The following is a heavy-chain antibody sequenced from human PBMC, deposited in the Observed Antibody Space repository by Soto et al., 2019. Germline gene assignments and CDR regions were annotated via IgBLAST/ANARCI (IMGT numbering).Heavy chain of an antibody. Sequence: SETLSLTCIVSGDPINSSTYYWGWIRQPPARGLEWIGSVEDTGTTYSSASLRSRVAISVDTSKTQFSLKLSSVSAADTAVYYCARHGERTIRSLNWFEPWGQGTLVTVSS. D-gene: IGHD4-17*01. CDR2: VEDTGTT. J-gene: IGHJ5*02. V-gene: IGHV4-39*01. CDR1: GDPINSSTYY. CDR3: ARHGERTIRSLNWFEP.